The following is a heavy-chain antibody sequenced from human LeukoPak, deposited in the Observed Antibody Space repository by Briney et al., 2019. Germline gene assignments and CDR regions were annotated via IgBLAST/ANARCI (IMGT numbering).Heavy chain of an antibody. Sequence: GGSLRLSCAASGFTFRSYWMSWVRQAPGKGLEWVSYISSSGSTIYYADSVKGRFTISRDNAKNSLYLQMNSLRAEDTAVYYCARPGEDGYSYGYDYWGQGTLVTVSS. CDR1: GFTFRSYW. V-gene: IGHV3-48*04. CDR2: ISSSGSTI. D-gene: IGHD5-18*01. CDR3: ARPGEDGYSYGYDY. J-gene: IGHJ4*02.